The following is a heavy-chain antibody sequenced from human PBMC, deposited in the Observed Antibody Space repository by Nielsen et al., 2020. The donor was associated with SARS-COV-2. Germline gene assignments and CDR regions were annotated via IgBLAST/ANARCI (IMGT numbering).Heavy chain of an antibody. CDR1: GFTFSSYS. Sequence: GSLRLSCAASGFTFSSYSMNWVRQAPGKGLEWIGEINHSGSTNYNPSLKSRIAIFVDTSKKQFSLKLNSVTAADTAVYYCARTSVDMAGSVWSSYYVLDVWGQGTTVTVSS. CDR2: INHSGST. J-gene: IGHJ6*02. D-gene: IGHD5-24*01. V-gene: IGHV4-34*01. CDR3: ARTSVDMAGSVWSSYYVLDV.